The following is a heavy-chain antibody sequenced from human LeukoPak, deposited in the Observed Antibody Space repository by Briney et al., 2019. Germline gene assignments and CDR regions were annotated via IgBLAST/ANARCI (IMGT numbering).Heavy chain of an antibody. CDR2: IIPIFGTA. D-gene: IGHD3-22*01. CDR3: ASGPGSSGYYSSFDY. CDR1: GYTFTSYG. J-gene: IGHJ4*02. Sequence: VASVKVSCKASGYTFTSYGISWVRQAPGQGLEWMGGIIPIFGTANYAQKFQGRVTITADESTSTAYMELSSLRSEDTAVYYCASGPGSSGYYSSFDYWGQGTLVTVSS. V-gene: IGHV1-69*13.